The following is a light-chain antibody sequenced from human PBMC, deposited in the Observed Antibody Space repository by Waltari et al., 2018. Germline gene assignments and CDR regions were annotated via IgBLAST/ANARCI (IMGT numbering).Light chain of an antibody. Sequence: QSALTQPASVSGSPGQSITISCTGTSSDVGSHNYVPWYQQHPGKAPKLMIYDVNNRPSGVSNRFSGSKSGNTASLTISGLQAEDEGDYYCSTYISSRTLVIFGGGTKLTVL. CDR1: SSDVGSHNY. CDR3: STYISSRTLVI. V-gene: IGLV2-14*01. CDR2: DVN. J-gene: IGLJ2*01.